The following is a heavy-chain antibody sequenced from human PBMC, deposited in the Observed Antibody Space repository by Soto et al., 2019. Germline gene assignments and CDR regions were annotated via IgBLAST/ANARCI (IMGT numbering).Heavy chain of an antibody. V-gene: IGHV4-59*01. D-gene: IGHD3-10*01. J-gene: IGHJ5*02. CDR2: IYYSGST. CDR1: GGSISSYY. Sequence: SETLSLTCTVSGGSISSYYWSWIRQPPGKGLEWIGYIYYSGSTNYNPSLKSRVTISVDTSKNQFSLKLSSVTAADTAVYYCARTVRGVINWFDPWGKGTLVTVSS. CDR3: ARTVRGVINWFDP.